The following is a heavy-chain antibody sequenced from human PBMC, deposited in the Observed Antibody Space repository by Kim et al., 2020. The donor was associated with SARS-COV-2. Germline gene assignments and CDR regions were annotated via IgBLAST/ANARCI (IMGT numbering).Heavy chain of an antibody. J-gene: IGHJ4*02. V-gene: IGHV3-74*01. D-gene: IGHD6-13*01. CDR3: ARETVAGGTNFSDY. Sequence: ADAVKGRFTISRDNAKKTLYLQMSSLRAEDTAVYFCARETVAGGTNFSDYWGQGTLVTVSS.